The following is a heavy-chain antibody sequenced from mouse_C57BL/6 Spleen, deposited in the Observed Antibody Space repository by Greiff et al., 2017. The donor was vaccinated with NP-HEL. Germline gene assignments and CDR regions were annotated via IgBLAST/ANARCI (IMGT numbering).Heavy chain of an antibody. D-gene: IGHD2-4*01. CDR3: ARGDDYDGFDY. Sequence: QVQLQQSGPELVKPGASVKISCKASGYAFSSSWMNWVKQRPGKGLEWIGRIYPGDGDTNYNGKFKGKATLTADKSSSTAYMQLSSLTSEDSAVYFCARGDDYDGFDYWGQGTTRTVSS. CDR1: GYAFSSSW. J-gene: IGHJ2*01. CDR2: IYPGDGDT. V-gene: IGHV1-82*01.